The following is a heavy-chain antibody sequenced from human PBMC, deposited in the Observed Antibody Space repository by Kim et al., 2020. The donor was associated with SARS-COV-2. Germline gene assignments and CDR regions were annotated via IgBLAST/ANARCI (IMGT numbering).Heavy chain of an antibody. J-gene: IGHJ4*02. CDR3: ARDRDVHDYGGIALGY. V-gene: IGHV3-30*07. D-gene: IGHD4-17*01. Sequence: SVKGRFTISRDNSKNSLYLQMNSLRAEDTAVYYCARDRDVHDYGGIALGYWGQGTLVTVSS.